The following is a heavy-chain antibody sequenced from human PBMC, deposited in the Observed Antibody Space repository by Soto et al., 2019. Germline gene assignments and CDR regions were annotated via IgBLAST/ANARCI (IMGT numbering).Heavy chain of an antibody. Sequence: SETLSLTCNVSGASINSGGHYWSWIRQHPGKGLEWIGYIYYSGSTYYNPSLKSRLSISVDTSKNQFSLRLNSVTAADTAVYYCASEGGRGEGYNAVDSWGQGMLVTVYS. CDR2: IYYSGST. V-gene: IGHV4-31*03. J-gene: IGHJ4*02. CDR3: ASEGGRGEGYNAVDS. D-gene: IGHD3-10*01. CDR1: GASINSGGHY.